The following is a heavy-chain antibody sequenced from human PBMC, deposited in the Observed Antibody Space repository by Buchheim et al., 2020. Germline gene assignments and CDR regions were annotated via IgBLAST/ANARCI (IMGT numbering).Heavy chain of an antibody. Sequence: QVQLQESGPGLVKPSQTLSLTCTVSGGSISSGDYYWSWIRQPPGKGLEWIGYIYYSGSTYYNPFLKSRVTISVDTSKNQFSLMLASVTAADSSVYYCARDRWYYYGSGTYRGWFDPWGQGTL. V-gene: IGHV4-30-4*01. CDR1: GGSISSGDYY. J-gene: IGHJ5*02. D-gene: IGHD3-10*01. CDR2: IYYSGST. CDR3: ARDRWYYYGSGTYRGWFDP.